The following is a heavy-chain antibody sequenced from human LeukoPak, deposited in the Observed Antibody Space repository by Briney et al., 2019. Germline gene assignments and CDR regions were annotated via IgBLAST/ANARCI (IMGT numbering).Heavy chain of an antibody. CDR1: GFTITNNW. CDR2: IKNDESTA. J-gene: IGHJ4*02. V-gene: IGHV3-74*03. CDR3: ATVFKGSSLEDY. Sequence: GGSLRLSCVASGFTITNNWMYWVRQAPGRVLVWVSRIKNDESTAVYADSVKGRFTISRDNAKNTLYLQMNSLRVEDTAVYYCATVFKGSSLEDYWGQGTRVTVSS. D-gene: IGHD1-26*01.